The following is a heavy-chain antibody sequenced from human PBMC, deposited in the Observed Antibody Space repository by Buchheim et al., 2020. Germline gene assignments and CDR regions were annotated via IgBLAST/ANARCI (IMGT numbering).Heavy chain of an antibody. J-gene: IGHJ6*02. Sequence: QVQLQQWGAGLLKPSETLSLTCAVYGGSFSGYYWSWIRQPPGKGLEWIGEITHSGSTNYNPSLKSRVTISVDTSKNQFSLKLSSVTAADTAVYYCARLYDFWSGYYGMDVWGQGTT. CDR1: GGSFSGYY. CDR2: ITHSGST. D-gene: IGHD3-3*01. CDR3: ARLYDFWSGYYGMDV. V-gene: IGHV4-34*01.